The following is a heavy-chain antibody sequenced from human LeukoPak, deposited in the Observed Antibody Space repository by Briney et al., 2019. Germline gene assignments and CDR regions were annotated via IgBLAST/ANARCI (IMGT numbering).Heavy chain of an antibody. J-gene: IGHJ3*02. CDR1: GGSISSYY. D-gene: IGHD5-24*01. CDR2: IYYSGST. Sequence: PSETLSLTCTAFGGSISSYYWSWIRQPPGKGLEGIGYIYYSGSTNYNPSLKSRVTISVDTSKNQFSLKLSSVTAADTAVYYCARGLLDGYTHPAAFDIWGQGTMVTVSS. V-gene: IGHV4-59*01. CDR3: ARGLLDGYTHPAAFDI.